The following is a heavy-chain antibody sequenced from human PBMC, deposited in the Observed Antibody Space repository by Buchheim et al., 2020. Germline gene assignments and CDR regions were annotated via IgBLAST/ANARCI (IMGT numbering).Heavy chain of an antibody. Sequence: QVQLVESGGGVVQPGRSLRLSCAASGFTFSSYAMHWVRQAPGKGLEWVAVISYDGSNKYYADSVKGRFTISRDNSKNTLYLQMNSLRAEDTAVYYCAREGYVGFWSGYSDFDYWGQGTL. CDR1: GFTFSSYA. D-gene: IGHD3-3*01. CDR2: ISYDGSNK. CDR3: AREGYVGFWSGYSDFDY. J-gene: IGHJ4*02. V-gene: IGHV3-30*04.